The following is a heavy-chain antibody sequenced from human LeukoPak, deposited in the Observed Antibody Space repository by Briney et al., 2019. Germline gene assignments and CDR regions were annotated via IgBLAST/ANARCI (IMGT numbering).Heavy chain of an antibody. J-gene: IGHJ4*02. CDR2: VNESGGT. V-gene: IGHV4-34*01. CDR3: AREVVTTILMFDY. CDR1: IDSFSNYH. D-gene: IGHD5-12*01. Sequence: SETLSLTCAVYIDSFSNYHWNWIRQTPAKGMEWIGEVNESGGTNISPSLKSRVTISVDTSKNQFSLRLNSVSAADTAVYYCAREVVTTILMFDYWGQGNLVIVSS.